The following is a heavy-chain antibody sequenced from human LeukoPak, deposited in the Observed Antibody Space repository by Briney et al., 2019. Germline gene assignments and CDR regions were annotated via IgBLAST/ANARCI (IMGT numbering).Heavy chain of an antibody. CDR1: GFTFSTYW. V-gene: IGHV3-74*01. J-gene: IGHJ5*02. D-gene: IGHD5-18*01. CDR3: ARGAEGHNYGDFDR. Sequence: GGSLRLSCAASGFTFSTYWMHWVRQAPGKGLVWVSRIKFDGSSTTYADSEKGRFTISRDNAKNTLYLQMNSLRAEDTAVYYCARGAEGHNYGDFDRWGQGTLVTVSS. CDR2: IKFDGSST.